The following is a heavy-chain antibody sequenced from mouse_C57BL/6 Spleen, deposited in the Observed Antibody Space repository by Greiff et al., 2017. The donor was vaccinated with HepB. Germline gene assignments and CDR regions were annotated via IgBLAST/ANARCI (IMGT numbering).Heavy chain of an antibody. V-gene: IGHV5-9-1*02. CDR2: ISSGGDYI. Sequence: DVHLVESGEGLVKPGGSLKLSCAASGFTFSSYAMSWVRQTPEKRLEWVAYISSGGDYIYYADTVKGRFTISRDNARNTLYLQMSSLKSEDTAMYYCTRDDSDYAMDYWGQGTSVTVSS. J-gene: IGHJ4*01. CDR1: GFTFSSYA. D-gene: IGHD3-2*01. CDR3: TRDDSDYAMDY.